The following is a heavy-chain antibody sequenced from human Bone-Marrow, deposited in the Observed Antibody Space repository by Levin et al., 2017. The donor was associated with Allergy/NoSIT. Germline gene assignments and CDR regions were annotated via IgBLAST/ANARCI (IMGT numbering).Heavy chain of an antibody. J-gene: IGHJ6*02. V-gene: IGHV1-69*13. CDR3: ARGEDIAAAAEHYYYYGMDV. CDR2: IIPIFGTA. D-gene: IGHD6-13*01. CDR1: GGTFSSYA. Sequence: SVKVSCKASGGTFSSYAISWVRQAPGQGLEWMGGIIPIFGTANYAQKFQGRVTITADESTSTAYMELSSLRSEDTAVYYCARGEDIAAAAEHYYYYGMDVWGQGTTVTVSS.